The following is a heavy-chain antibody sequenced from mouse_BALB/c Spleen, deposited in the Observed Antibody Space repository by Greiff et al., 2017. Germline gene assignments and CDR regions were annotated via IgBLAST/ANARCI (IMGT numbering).Heavy chain of an antibody. D-gene: IGHD3-3*01. CDR3: ARGDPYYFDY. CDR2: IYPGSGNT. CDR1: GYTFTDYY. V-gene: IGHV1-77*01. J-gene: IGHJ2*01. Sequence: QVQLQQSGAELARPGASVKLSCKASGYTFTDYYINWVKQRTGQGLEWIGEIYPGSGNTYYNEKFKGKATLTADKSSSTAYMQLSSLTSEDSAVYFCARGDPYYFDYWGQGTTLTVSS.